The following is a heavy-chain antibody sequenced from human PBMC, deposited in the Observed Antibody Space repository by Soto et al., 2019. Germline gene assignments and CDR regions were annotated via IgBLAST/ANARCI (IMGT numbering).Heavy chain of an antibody. Sequence: QVQLAQSGAEVKKPGASVKVSCKASGYTFTSYDINWVRQATGQGLEWMGWMNPNSGNTGYTQKFQGRVTMTRNTSIITAYMELSSLRSEDTAVYSCARGHDYYGSGSYYGLGYGMDVWGQGTTVTVSS. V-gene: IGHV1-8*01. D-gene: IGHD3-10*01. J-gene: IGHJ6*02. CDR3: ARGHDYYGSGSYYGLGYGMDV. CDR2: MNPNSGNT. CDR1: GYTFTSYD.